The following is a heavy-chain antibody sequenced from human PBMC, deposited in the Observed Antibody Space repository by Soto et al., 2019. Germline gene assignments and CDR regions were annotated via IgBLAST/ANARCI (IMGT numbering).Heavy chain of an antibody. D-gene: IGHD5-18*01. CDR2: ISSSSSYT. J-gene: IGHJ4*02. Sequence: QVQLVESGGGLVKPGGSLRLSCAAPGFTFSDYYMSWIRQAPGKGLEWVSYISSSSSYTNYADSVKGRFTISRDNAKNSLYLQMNSLRAEDTAVYYCASGPDTATFFDYWGQGTLVTVSS. CDR1: GFTFSDYY. CDR3: ASGPDTATFFDY. V-gene: IGHV3-11*06.